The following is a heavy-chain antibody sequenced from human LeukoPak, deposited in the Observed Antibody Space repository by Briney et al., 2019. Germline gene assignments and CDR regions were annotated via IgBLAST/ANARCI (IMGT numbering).Heavy chain of an antibody. CDR3: ARTVYCSSTSCYEGYSLESPYFDY. J-gene: IGHJ4*02. CDR1: GFTFSSYA. CDR2: ISYDGSNK. Sequence: PGRSLRLSCAASGFTFSSYAMHWVRQAPGKGLEWVAVISYDGSNKYYADSVKGRFTISRDNSKNTLYLQTNSLRAEDTAVYYCARTVYCSSTSCYEGYSLESPYFDYWGQGTLVTVSS. V-gene: IGHV3-30-3*01. D-gene: IGHD2-2*01.